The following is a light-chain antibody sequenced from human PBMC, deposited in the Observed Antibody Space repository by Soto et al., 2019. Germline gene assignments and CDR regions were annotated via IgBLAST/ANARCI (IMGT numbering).Light chain of an antibody. Sequence: QSVLTQPASVSGSPGQSITISCTGTSSDVGSYSLLSWYQHHPGKAPKLIIYEDIKGPSGVSYRFSGSKSGNTASLRFFGLQAEDEADYYCYTYAGGSTYLFGTGTKVTVL. V-gene: IGLV2-23*01. CDR3: YTYAGGSTYL. CDR2: EDI. J-gene: IGLJ1*01. CDR1: SSDVGSYSL.